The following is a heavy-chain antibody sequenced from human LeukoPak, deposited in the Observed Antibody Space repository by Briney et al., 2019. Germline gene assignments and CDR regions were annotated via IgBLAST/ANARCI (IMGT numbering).Heavy chain of an antibody. J-gene: IGHJ4*02. Sequence: SETLSLTCAVYGGSFSGYYWSWIRQPPGKGLEWIGEINHSGSTNYNPSLKSRVTISVDTSKNQFSLKLSSVTAADTAVYYCATSPYNGSGLPSLWGQGTLVTVSS. CDR2: INHSGST. CDR1: GGSFSGYY. D-gene: IGHD3-10*01. V-gene: IGHV4-34*01. CDR3: ATSPYNGSGLPSL.